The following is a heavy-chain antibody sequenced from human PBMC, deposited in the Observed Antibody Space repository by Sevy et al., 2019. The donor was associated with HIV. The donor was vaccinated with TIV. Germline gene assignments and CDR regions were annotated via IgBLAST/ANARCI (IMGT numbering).Heavy chain of an antibody. CDR1: GFTFSNAW. Sequence: GGSLRLSCAASGFTFSNAWMSWVRQAPGKGLEWVGHIKSKTDGGTTDYAAPVKGRFTISRDDSKNTLYLQMNSLKTEDTAVYYCTTSLSGDGLLSSYYYYGMDVWGQGTTVTVSS. CDR2: IKSKTDGGTT. D-gene: IGHD7-27*01. CDR3: TTSLSGDGLLSSYYYYGMDV. J-gene: IGHJ6*02. V-gene: IGHV3-15*01.